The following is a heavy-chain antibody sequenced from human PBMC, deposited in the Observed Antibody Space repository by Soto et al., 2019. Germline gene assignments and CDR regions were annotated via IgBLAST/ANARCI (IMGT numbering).Heavy chain of an antibody. V-gene: IGHV1-2*02. Sequence: QVRLVQSGPEVRRPGASVTVSCKASGYTFTHYFIHWVRRAPGQGLEWMGYINPKSGDTHYSQTFGGRVSMTVDTSTDTASVGLSSLKSDDTAVYFCARVPGHKNSRGDFWGQGTPITVSS. D-gene: IGHD3-10*01. CDR2: INPKSGDT. CDR3: ARVPGHKNSRGDF. CDR1: GYTFTHYF. J-gene: IGHJ4*02.